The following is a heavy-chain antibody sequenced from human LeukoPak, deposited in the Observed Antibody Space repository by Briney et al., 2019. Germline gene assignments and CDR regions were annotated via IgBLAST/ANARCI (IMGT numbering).Heavy chain of an antibody. D-gene: IGHD3-22*01. CDR2: MNPNSGNT. Sequence: GASVKVSCKASGYTFTSYDINWVRQATGQGLEWMGWMNPNSGNTGYARKFQGGVTMTRNTSISTAYMELSSLRSEDTAVYYCARGPNYYDSSGYYYVLPRGIFDYWGQGTLVTVSS. J-gene: IGHJ4*02. V-gene: IGHV1-8*01. CDR3: ARGPNYYDSSGYYYVLPRGIFDY. CDR1: GYTFTSYD.